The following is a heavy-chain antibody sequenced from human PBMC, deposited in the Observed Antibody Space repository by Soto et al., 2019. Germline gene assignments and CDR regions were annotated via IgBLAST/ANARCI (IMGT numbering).Heavy chain of an antibody. V-gene: IGHV3-7*01. CDR1: GFTFSSYW. CDR3: ARDRAPAALGGYYYGMDV. D-gene: IGHD2-2*01. J-gene: IGHJ6*02. CDR2: IKQDGSEK. Sequence: EVQLVESGGGLVQPGGSLRLSCAASGFTFSSYWMSWVRQAPVKGLEWVANIKQDGSEKYYVDSVKGRFTISRDNAKNSLYLQMNSLRAEDTAVYYCARDRAPAALGGYYYGMDVWGQGTTVTVSS.